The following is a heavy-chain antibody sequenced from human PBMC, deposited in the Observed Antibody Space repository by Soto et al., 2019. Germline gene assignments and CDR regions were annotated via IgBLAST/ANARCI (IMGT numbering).Heavy chain of an antibody. CDR2: IYYSGST. CDR3: ARSRIEAAGTVYH. V-gene: IGHV4-59*08. J-gene: IGHJ5*02. CDR1: GGSISSYY. D-gene: IGHD6-13*01. Sequence: QVQLQESGPGLVKPSETLSLTCTVSGGSISSYYWSWIRQPPGKGLEWIGYIYYSGSTNYNPSLKSRVTISVDTSKNQSSLKLSSVTAADTAVYYCARSRIEAAGTVYHWGQGTLVTVSS.